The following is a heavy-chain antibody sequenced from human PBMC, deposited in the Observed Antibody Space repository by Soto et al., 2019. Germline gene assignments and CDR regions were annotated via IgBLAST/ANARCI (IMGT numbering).Heavy chain of an antibody. V-gene: IGHV4-59*01. Sequence: TSETLSLTCTVSGGSISSYYWSWIRQPPGKGLEWIGYIYYSGSTNYNPSLKSRVAISVDTSKNQFSLKLSSVTAADTAVYYCARDYYDSSGYYNFIGPHWFDPWGQGTLVTVSS. J-gene: IGHJ5*02. CDR3: ARDYYDSSGYYNFIGPHWFDP. D-gene: IGHD3-22*01. CDR1: GGSISSYY. CDR2: IYYSGST.